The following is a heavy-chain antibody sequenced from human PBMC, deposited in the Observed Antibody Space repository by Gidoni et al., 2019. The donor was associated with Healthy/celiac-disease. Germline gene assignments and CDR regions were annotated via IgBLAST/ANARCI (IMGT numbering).Heavy chain of an antibody. V-gene: IGHV1-69*01. CDR2: IIPIFGTA. CDR1: GGTFSSSA. D-gene: IGHD3-22*01. Sequence: QVQLVQSGAEVKKPGSPVKVSCKASGGTFSSSAISWVRQAPGQGLEWMGGIIPIFGTANYAQKFQGRVTITADESTSTAYMELSSLRSEDTAVYYCARGGVRYYYDSSGSSPYGMDVWGQGTTVTVSS. CDR3: ARGGVRYYYDSSGSSPYGMDV. J-gene: IGHJ6*02.